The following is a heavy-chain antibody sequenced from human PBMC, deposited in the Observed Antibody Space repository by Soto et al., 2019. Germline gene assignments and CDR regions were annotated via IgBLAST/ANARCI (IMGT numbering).Heavy chain of an antibody. CDR1: GYTFTGYY. J-gene: IGHJ5*02. V-gene: IGHV1-2*04. CDR3: ARDVRYWGSSYNWFDP. Sequence: GASVKVSCKASGYTFTGYYMHWVRQAPGQGLEWMGWINPNSGGTNYAQKFQGWVTMTRDTSISTAYMELSRLRSDDTAVYYCARDVRYWGSSYNWFDPWGQGTLVTVSS. D-gene: IGHD3-16*01. CDR2: INPNSGGT.